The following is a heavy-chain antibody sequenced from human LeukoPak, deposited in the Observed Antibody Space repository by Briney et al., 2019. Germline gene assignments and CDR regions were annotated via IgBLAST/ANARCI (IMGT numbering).Heavy chain of an antibody. V-gene: IGHV1-69*05. CDR1: GGTFSSYA. Sequence: ASVKVSCKASGGTFSSYAISWVRQAPGQGLEWMGGIIPIFGTANYAQKFQGRVTITTDESTSTAYMELSSLRSEDTAVYYCASTSVIAARTTYFDYWGQGTLVTVSS. J-gene: IGHJ4*02. D-gene: IGHD6-13*01. CDR2: IIPIFGTA. CDR3: ASTSVIAARTTYFDY.